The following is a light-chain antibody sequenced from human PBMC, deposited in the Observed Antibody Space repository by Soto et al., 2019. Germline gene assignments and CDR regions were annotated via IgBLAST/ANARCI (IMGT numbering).Light chain of an antibody. CDR2: DTS. Sequence: VVMTQSPATLYVSPWEGDKICCRASQGIDDTLAWYQHKPGQTPRLLIYDTSTRATGVPARFSGSRSGTEFTLTINSLQSEDFAVYYCQRYNNWPLTFGGGTEVDIK. V-gene: IGKV3-15*01. CDR3: QRYNNWPLT. J-gene: IGKJ4*01. CDR1: QGIDDT.